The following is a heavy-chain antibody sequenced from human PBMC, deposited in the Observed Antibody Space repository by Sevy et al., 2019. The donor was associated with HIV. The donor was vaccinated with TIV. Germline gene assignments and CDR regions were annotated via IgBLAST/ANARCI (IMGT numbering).Heavy chain of an antibody. CDR3: ASAPQGGSDVIPPLDY. J-gene: IGHJ4*02. D-gene: IGHD3-16*02. CDR2: ISYDGGYK. Sequence: GGSLRLSCAASGFTFNTYAMHWVRQAPGKGLDWLTFISYDGGYKYYADSVKGRFTISRDNSKSMVYLQMNSLRAEDTALYYCASAPQGGSDVIPPLDYWGQGTLVTVSS. V-gene: IGHV3-30-3*01. CDR1: GFTFNTYA.